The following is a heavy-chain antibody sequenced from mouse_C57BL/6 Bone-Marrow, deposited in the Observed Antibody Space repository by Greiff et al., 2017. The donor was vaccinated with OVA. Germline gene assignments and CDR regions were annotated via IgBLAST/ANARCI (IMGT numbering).Heavy chain of an antibody. CDR3: ARHDYGSSYWYFDV. D-gene: IGHD1-1*01. CDR2: ISNLAYSI. Sequence: EVNLVESGGGLVQPGGSLKLSCAASGFTFSDYGMAWVRQAPRKGPEWVAFISNLAYSIYYADTVTGRFTISRENAKNTLYLEMSSLRSEDTAMYYCARHDYGSSYWYFDVWGTGTTVTVSS. CDR1: GFTFSDYG. V-gene: IGHV5-15*01. J-gene: IGHJ1*03.